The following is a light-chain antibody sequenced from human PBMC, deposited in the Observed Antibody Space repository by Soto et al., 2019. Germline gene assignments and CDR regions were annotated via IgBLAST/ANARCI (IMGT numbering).Light chain of an antibody. Sequence: DIQMTQSPSTLSASVGDRVTITSRASQSISSWLAWYQQKPGKAPKLLIYKASSLESGVPSRFSGRGSGTEFTLTIDTLQPDDVTTYYCQQYYTYSPSTFGQGTKLEI. V-gene: IGKV1-5*03. CDR3: QQYYTYSPST. CDR2: KAS. J-gene: IGKJ2*02. CDR1: QSISSW.